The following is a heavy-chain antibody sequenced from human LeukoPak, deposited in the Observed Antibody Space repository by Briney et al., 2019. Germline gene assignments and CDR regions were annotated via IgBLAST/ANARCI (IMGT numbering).Heavy chain of an antibody. V-gene: IGHV5-51*01. D-gene: IGHD1-26*01. Sequence: GDSLKISCKGSGYRFASYWIGWVRQMPGKGLEWMGVIHPADSETRYSPSFQGQVTISVDKSISTAYVQWSSLKASDTAMYYCARGRGELLTYYFDYWGQGTLVTVSS. CDR2: IHPADSET. CDR1: GYRFASYW. CDR3: ARGRGELLTYYFDY. J-gene: IGHJ4*02.